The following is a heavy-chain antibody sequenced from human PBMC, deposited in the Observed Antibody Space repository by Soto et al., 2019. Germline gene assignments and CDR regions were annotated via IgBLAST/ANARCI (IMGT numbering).Heavy chain of an antibody. CDR1: GGSISSYY. CDR3: ARHSLDGDYIYYYYYYMDV. CDR2: IYYSGST. Sequence: SETLSLTCTVSGGSISSYYWSWIRQPPGKGLEWIGYIYYSGSTNYNPSLKSRVTISVDTSKNQFSLKLSSVTAADTAVYYCARHSLDGDYIYYYYYYMDVWGKGTTVTVSS. D-gene: IGHD4-17*01. V-gene: IGHV4-59*08. J-gene: IGHJ6*03.